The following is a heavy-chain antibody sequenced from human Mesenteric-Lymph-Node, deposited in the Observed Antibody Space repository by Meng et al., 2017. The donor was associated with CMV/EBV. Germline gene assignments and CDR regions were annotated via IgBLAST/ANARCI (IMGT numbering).Heavy chain of an antibody. J-gene: IGHJ6*02. CDR2: INPNSDGT. Sequence: ASVKVSCKASGYTFTGYYMHWVRQAPGQGLEWMGWINPNSDGTNYAQKFQGRVTMTRDTSISTAYMELSRLRSDDTAVYYCARGETLRGYSGYDPINYGMDVWGQGTTVTVSS. CDR1: GYTFTGYY. V-gene: IGHV1-2*02. CDR3: ARGETLRGYSGYDPINYGMDV. D-gene: IGHD5-12*01.